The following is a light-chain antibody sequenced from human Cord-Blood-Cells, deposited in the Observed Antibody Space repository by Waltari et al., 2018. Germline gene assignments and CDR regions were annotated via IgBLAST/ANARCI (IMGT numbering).Light chain of an antibody. V-gene: IGLV1-44*01. J-gene: IGLJ3*02. CDR2: SNN. Sequence: QSVLTQPPSASGTPGPRVTISWSGSSSTFGSNTVNSYQPLPGTAPKLLIYSNNQRPSGVPDRFSGSKSGTSASLAISGLQSEDEADYYCAAWDDSLNGWVFGGGTKLTVL. CDR1: SSTFGSNT. CDR3: AAWDDSLNGWV.